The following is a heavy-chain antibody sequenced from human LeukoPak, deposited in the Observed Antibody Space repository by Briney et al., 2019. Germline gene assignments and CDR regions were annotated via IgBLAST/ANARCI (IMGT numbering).Heavy chain of an antibody. D-gene: IGHD3-10*01. V-gene: IGHV1-8*01. CDR1: GYTFTGYD. J-gene: IGHJ4*02. CDR3: VRGGYYYNA. CDR2: MNPNSGNT. Sequence: GASVKVSCKASGYTFTGYDINWVRQATGQGLEWMGWMNPNSGNTGYAQKFQGRLTVTRSTSTSTAYMELSSLRSEDTAVYYCVRGGYYYNAWGQGTLVTVSS.